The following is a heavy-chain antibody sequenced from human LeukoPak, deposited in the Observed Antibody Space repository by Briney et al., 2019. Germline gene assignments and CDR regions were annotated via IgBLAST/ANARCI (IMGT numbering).Heavy chain of an antibody. D-gene: IGHD2-2*01. CDR3: ARDGPNIVVVVPAAPDY. J-gene: IGHJ4*02. CDR1: GFTFSSYA. CDR2: ISYDGSNK. V-gene: IGHV3-30-3*01. Sequence: GSLRLSCAASGFTFSSYAMHWVRQAPGKGLEWVAVISYDGSNKYYADSVKGRFTISRDNSKNTLYLQMNSLRAEDTAVYYCARDGPNIVVVVPAAPDYWGQGTLVTVSS.